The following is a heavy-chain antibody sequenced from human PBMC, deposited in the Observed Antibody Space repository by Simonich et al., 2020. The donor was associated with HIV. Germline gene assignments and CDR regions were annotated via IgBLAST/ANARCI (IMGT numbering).Heavy chain of an antibody. J-gene: IGHJ4*02. Sequence: EVQLVESGGGLVKPGWSLRLYCADSGFTFSSYSMNGVPQAPGKGREWVSSISSSSSYIYYADSVKGRFTISRDNAKNSLYLQMNSRRAEDTAVYYCARDGRKGSSTSCSDYWGQGTLVTVSS. CDR2: ISSSSSYI. CDR3: ARDGRKGSSTSCSDY. D-gene: IGHD2-2*01. V-gene: IGHV3-21*01. CDR1: GFTFSSYS.